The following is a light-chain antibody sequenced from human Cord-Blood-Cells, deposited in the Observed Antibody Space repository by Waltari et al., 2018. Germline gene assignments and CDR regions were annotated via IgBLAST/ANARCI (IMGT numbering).Light chain of an antibody. CDR3: SSYTSSSTSYV. CDR2: DVS. Sequence: QSALTQPASVSGSPGQSITISCPGTSRAVGGYNYVSWYQQHPGKAPKLMIYDVSNRPSGVSNRFSGSKSGNTASLTISGLQAEDEADYYCSSYTSSSTSYVFGTGTKVTVL. J-gene: IGLJ1*01. CDR1: SRAVGGYNY. V-gene: IGLV2-14*01.